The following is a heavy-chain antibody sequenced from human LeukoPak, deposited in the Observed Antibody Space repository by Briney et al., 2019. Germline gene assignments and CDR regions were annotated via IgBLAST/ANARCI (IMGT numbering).Heavy chain of an antibody. CDR2: ISYDGKTK. CDR3: AKEKSSSIIDH. CDR1: GFTFSSYG. Sequence: AGGSLRLSCAASGFTFSSYGMHWVRQAPGKGLEWVAVISYDGKTKYYADSVKGRFTISRDNSKNTLYLEMNSLRTEDTAVYHCAKEKSSSIIDHCGQGTLVTVSS. J-gene: IGHJ4*02. D-gene: IGHD2-2*01. V-gene: IGHV3-30*18.